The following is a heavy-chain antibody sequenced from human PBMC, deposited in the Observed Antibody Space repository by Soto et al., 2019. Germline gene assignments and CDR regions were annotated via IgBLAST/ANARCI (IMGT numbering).Heavy chain of an antibody. D-gene: IGHD2-2*02. V-gene: IGHV4-59*12. CDR3: ARYCSSTSCYRGFDI. Sequence: SETLSLTCTVSGGSLSSYYWNWIRQPPGKGLEWIGYVSDSGFTNCIPSLESRVTMSVDKAKNQFSLKASETAMYYCARYCSSTSCYRGFDIWGQGTMVTVSS. CDR1: GGSLSSYY. J-gene: IGHJ3*02. CDR2: VSDSGFT.